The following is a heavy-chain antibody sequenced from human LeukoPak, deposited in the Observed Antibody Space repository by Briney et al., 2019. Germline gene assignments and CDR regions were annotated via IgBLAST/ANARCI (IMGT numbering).Heavy chain of an antibody. CDR1: GGSISSYY. D-gene: IGHD3-9*01. Sequence: SETLSLTCTVSGGSISSYYWSWIRQPPGKGLEWIGYIYYSGSTNYNPSLKSRVTISVDTSKNQFSLKLSSVTAADTAVYYCARARYFDWHYDYYGMDVWGQGTTVTVSS. V-gene: IGHV4-59*01. CDR3: ARARYFDWHYDYYGMDV. CDR2: IYYSGST. J-gene: IGHJ6*02.